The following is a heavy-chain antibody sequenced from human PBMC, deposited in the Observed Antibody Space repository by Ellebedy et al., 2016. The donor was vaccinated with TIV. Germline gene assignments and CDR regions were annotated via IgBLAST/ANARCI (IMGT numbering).Heavy chain of an antibody. CDR2: FYYSGST. CDR1: GGSISASY. CDR3: ARGGGWYDPFDL. J-gene: IGHJ4*02. D-gene: IGHD6-19*01. Sequence: MPSETLSLTCTVSGGSISASYWTWNLPHPGHGLEWIGFFYYSGSTDYNPSHRSRVTMSVDTSKNQFSLNLTSVTAADTAVYYCARGGGWYDPFDLWGQGTLVTVSS. V-gene: IGHV4-31*03.